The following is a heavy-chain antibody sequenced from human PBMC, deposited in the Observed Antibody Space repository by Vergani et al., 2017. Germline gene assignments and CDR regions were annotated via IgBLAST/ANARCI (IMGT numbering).Heavy chain of an antibody. J-gene: IGHJ3*02. V-gene: IGHV1-69*04. CDR2: IIPILGIA. CDR3: ARVGHSNAFDI. Sequence: QVQLVQSGAEVKKPGSSVKVSCKASGGTFSSYAISWVRQAPGQGLEWMGRIIPILGIANYAQKFQGRVTITADKSTSTAYMELSSLRSEDTAGYYCARVGHSNAFDIWGQGTMVTVSS. CDR1: GGTFSSYA. D-gene: IGHD3-16*01.